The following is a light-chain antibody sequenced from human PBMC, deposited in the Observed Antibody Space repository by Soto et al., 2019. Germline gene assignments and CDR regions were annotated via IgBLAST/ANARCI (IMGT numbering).Light chain of an antibody. CDR3: MQALQTPYT. CDR2: LGS. J-gene: IGKJ2*01. Sequence: DIVMTQTPLSSPVTLGQPASISCRSSQRLLHSNGNTFLDWYVQKPGQSPQLLIYLGSNRASGVPDRVSGSEAGTDFTLKISRVEAEDVGVYYCMQALQTPYTFGQGTK. V-gene: IGKV2-28*01. CDR1: QRLLHSNGNTF.